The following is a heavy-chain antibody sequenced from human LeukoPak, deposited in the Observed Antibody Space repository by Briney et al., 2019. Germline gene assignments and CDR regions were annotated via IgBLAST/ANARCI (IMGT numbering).Heavy chain of an antibody. J-gene: IGHJ4*02. CDR1: GYTFTSYG. CDR3: AKTLGYCSSTSCYPIDY. V-gene: IGHV1-18*01. D-gene: IGHD2-2*01. Sequence: GASVKVSCKASGYTFTSYGISWVRQAPGQGLEWMGWISAYNGNTNYAQKLQGRVTMTTDTCTSTVYVELRSLRSDDTAVYYCAKTLGYCSSTSCYPIDYWGQGTLVTVSS. CDR2: ISAYNGNT.